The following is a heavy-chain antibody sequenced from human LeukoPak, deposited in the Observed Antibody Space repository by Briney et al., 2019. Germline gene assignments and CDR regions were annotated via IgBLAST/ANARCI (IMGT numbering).Heavy chain of an antibody. Sequence: GRSLRLSCAASGFTFRNYGMYWVRQAPGKGLEWVAIIWYDGSNKYYTDSAKGRFTISRDNSKNTLFLQMNSLRVEDTAVYYCVRHTGSFPLGGMDVWGQGTTVTVSS. V-gene: IGHV3-33*02. CDR3: VRHTGSFPLGGMDV. CDR1: GFTFRNYG. J-gene: IGHJ6*02. CDR2: IWYDGSNK. D-gene: IGHD1-26*01.